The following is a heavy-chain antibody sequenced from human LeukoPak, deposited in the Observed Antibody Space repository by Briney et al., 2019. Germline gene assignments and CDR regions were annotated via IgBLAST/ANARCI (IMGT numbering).Heavy chain of an antibody. CDR3: ATVAGYSSSWYRGQYYYGMDV. CDR2: FDPEDGET. D-gene: IGHD6-13*01. CDR1: GYTLTELS. J-gene: IGHJ6*02. Sequence: ASVKVSCKVSGYTLTELSMHWVRQAPGKGLEWMGGFDPEDGETTYAQKFQGRVTMTEDTSTDTAYMELSSLRSEDTAVYYCATVAGYSSSWYRGQYYYGMDVWGQGTTVTVSS. V-gene: IGHV1-24*01.